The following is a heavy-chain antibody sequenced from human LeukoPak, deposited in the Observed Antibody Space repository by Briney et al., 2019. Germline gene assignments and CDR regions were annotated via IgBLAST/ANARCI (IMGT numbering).Heavy chain of an antibody. J-gene: IGHJ1*01. CDR2: IRYDGSNE. D-gene: IGHD2-8*01. V-gene: IGHV3-30*02. Sequence: GGSLRLSCVASGVTFSSYGMHWVRQAPGKGLEWVAFIRYDGSNEYYTDSVKGRFTLSRDNSKNTLYLQMNSLRAEDTAVYYCAKGPKIVLMVYAIGEYFQHWGQGTLVTVSS. CDR1: GVTFSSYG. CDR3: AKGPKIVLMVYAIGEYFQH.